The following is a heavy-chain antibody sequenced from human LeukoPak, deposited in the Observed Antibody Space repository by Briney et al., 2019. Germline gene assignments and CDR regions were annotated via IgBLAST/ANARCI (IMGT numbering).Heavy chain of an antibody. CDR1: GGSISSYY. CDR2: IYYSGST. V-gene: IGHV4-59*01. Sequence: SETLSLTCTVSGGSISSYYWSWIRQPPGKGLEWIGYIYYSGSTNYNPSLKSRVTISVDTSKNQFSLKLSSVTAADTAVYYCARDGDGYNPDYWGQGTLVTVSS. D-gene: IGHD5-24*01. CDR3: ARDGDGYNPDY. J-gene: IGHJ4*02.